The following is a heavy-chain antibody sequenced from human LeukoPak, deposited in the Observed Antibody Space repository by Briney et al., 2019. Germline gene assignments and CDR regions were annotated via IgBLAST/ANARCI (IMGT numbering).Heavy chain of an antibody. CDR2: ISSSGSTI. D-gene: IGHD1-26*01. CDR3: ARDLASYSLPFDY. J-gene: IGHJ4*02. CDR1: GFTFSDYY. Sequence: PGGSLRLSCAASGFTFSDYYMSWIRQAPREGLEWVSYISSSGSTIYYADSVKGRFTISRDNAKNSLYLQMNSLRAEDTAVYYCARDLASYSLPFDYWGQGTLVTVSS. V-gene: IGHV3-11*01.